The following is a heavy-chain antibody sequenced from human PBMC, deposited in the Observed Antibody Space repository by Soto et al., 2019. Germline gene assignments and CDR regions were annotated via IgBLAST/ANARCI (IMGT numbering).Heavy chain of an antibody. Sequence: QVQLQESGPGLVKPSQTLSLTCTVSGVSISSGDYYWSWIRQPPGKGLEWIGYIYYSGSTYYNPSPKSRVTISVDTSKNQFSLKLSSVTAEDTAVYYCARGERMVRGAGDYWGQGTLVTVSS. CDR2: IYYSGST. CDR1: GVSISSGDYY. V-gene: IGHV4-30-4*01. J-gene: IGHJ4*02. D-gene: IGHD3-10*01. CDR3: ARGERMVRGAGDY.